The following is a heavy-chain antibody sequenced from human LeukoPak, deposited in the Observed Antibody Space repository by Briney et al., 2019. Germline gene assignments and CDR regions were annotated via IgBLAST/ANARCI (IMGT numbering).Heavy chain of an antibody. D-gene: IGHD6-13*01. CDR3: ARSGYSSSWYSKFDY. J-gene: IGHJ4*02. CDR1: GFTFSSYG. V-gene: IGHV3-48*01. CDR2: ISSSSSTI. Sequence: HPGGSLRLSCAASGFTFSSYGMHWVRQAPGKGLEWVSYISSSSSTIYYADSVKGRFTIPRDNAKNSLYLQMNSLRAEDTAVYYCARSGYSSSWYSKFDYWGQGTLVTVSS.